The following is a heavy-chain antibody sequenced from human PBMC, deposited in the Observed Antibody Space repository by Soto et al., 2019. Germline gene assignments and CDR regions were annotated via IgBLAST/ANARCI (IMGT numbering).Heavy chain of an antibody. D-gene: IGHD6-25*01. CDR2: ISYDGSNK. CDR1: GFTFSSYG. V-gene: IGHV3-30*18. J-gene: IGHJ4*02. CDR3: AKGASDYWQHLYYFDY. Sequence: QVQLVESGGGVVQPGRSLRLSCAASGFTFSSYGMHWVRQAPGKGLEWVAVISYDGSNKYYADSVKGRFTISRDNSKNTLYLQMNSLRAEDTAVYYCAKGASDYWQHLYYFDYWGQGTLVTVSS.